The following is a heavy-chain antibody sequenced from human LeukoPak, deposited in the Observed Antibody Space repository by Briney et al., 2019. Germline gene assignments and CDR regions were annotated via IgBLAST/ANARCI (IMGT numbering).Heavy chain of an antibody. J-gene: IGHJ6*03. CDR3: ARVDWGRYCSSTSCHMDV. D-gene: IGHD2-2*01. Sequence: ASVKVSCKASGYTFTSYGISWVRQAPGQGLEWMGWISAYNGNTNYAQKLQGRVTMTTDASTSTAFMELRSLRSDDTAVYYCARVDWGRYCSSTSCHMDVWGKGTTVTVSS. CDR2: ISAYNGNT. CDR1: GYTFTSYG. V-gene: IGHV1-18*01.